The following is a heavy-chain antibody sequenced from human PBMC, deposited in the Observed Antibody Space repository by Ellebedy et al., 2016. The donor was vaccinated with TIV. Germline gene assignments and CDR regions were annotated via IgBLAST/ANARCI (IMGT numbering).Heavy chain of an antibody. J-gene: IGHJ4*02. CDR2: IYPGDSDT. D-gene: IGHD4-23*01. V-gene: IGHV5-51*01. CDR3: ARRVYGGDFHY. CDR1: GYSFTSYW. Sequence: GGSLRLSCKGSGYSFTSYWIGWVRQMPGKGLEWMGIIYPGDSDTRYSPSFQGQVTISADKSISTAYLQRSSLKASDTAMYYCARRVYGGDFHYWGQGTLVTVSS.